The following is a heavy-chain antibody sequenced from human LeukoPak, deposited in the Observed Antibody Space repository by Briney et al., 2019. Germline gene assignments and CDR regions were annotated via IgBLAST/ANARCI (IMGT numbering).Heavy chain of an antibody. CDR3: ARLYGGNSGWFDP. J-gene: IGHJ5*02. D-gene: IGHD4-23*01. Sequence: SETLSLTCTVSGGSISSYYWGWIRQPPGKGLEWIGYIYYSGSTSYNPSLKSRVTISVDTSKNQSSLKLSSVTAADTAVYYCARLYGGNSGWFDPWGQGTLVTVSS. CDR2: IYYSGST. V-gene: IGHV4-59*08. CDR1: GGSISSYY.